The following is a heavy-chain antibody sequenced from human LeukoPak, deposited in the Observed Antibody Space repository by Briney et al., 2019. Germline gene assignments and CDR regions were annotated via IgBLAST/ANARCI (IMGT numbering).Heavy chain of an antibody. J-gene: IGHJ6*02. CDR2: ISTASRYI. D-gene: IGHD2-2*01. V-gene: IGHV3-21*01. CDR3: ARSRCSSATCPIRLFGFDV. Sequence: GGSLRLSCATSGFTFSSSDMHWVRQAPGKGLEWVSSISTASRYIYYADSVKGRFTISRDNAKNSLFLQMNSLRADDTAVFYCARSRCSSATCPIRLFGFDVWGQGTTVTVSS. CDR1: GFTFSSSD.